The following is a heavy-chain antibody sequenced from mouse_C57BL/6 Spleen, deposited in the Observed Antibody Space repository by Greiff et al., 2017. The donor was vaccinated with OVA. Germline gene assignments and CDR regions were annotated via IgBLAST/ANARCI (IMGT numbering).Heavy chain of an antibody. V-gene: IGHV1-54*01. CDR1: GYAFTNYL. J-gene: IGHJ2*01. CDR2: INPGSGGT. D-gene: IGHD1-1*01. CDR3: ARRGTSTVVFDY. Sequence: VQLQQSGAELVRPGTSVKVSCKASGYAFTNYLIEWVKQRPGQGLEWIGVINPGSGGTNSNEKFQGKATLNADKSSSTAYMQLSSLTSEDSAVDFCARRGTSTVVFDYWGQGTTLTVSS.